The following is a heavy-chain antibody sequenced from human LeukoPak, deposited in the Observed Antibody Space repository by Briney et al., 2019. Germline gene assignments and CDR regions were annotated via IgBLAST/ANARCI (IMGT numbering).Heavy chain of an antibody. CDR2: IKQDGSEK. J-gene: IGHJ4*02. D-gene: IGHD6-19*01. Sequence: GGSLRLSCAASGFTFSSYWMSCVRQAPGKGLEWVANIKQDGSEKYYVDSVKGRFTISRDNAKNSLYLQMNSLRAEDTAVYYCARDHIAVAGCFDYWGQGTLVTVSS. CDR1: GFTFSSYW. CDR3: ARDHIAVAGCFDY. V-gene: IGHV3-7*01.